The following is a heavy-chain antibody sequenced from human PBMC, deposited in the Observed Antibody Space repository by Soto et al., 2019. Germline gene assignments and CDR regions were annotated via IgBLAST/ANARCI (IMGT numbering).Heavy chain of an antibody. J-gene: IGHJ6*02. Sequence: ESGGGLVQPGGSLRLSCAASGFTVSSNYMSWVRQAPGKGLEWVSVIYSGGSTYYADSVKGRFTISRDNSKNTLYLQMNSLRAEDTAVYYCARESTNLGMDVWGQGTTVTVSS. CDR1: GFTVSSNY. CDR3: ARESTNLGMDV. CDR2: IYSGGST. V-gene: IGHV3-66*01. D-gene: IGHD2-8*01.